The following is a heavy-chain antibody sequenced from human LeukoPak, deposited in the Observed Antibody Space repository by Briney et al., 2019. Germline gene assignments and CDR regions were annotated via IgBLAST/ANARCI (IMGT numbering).Heavy chain of an antibody. V-gene: IGHV3-30-3*01. D-gene: IGHD6-19*01. Sequence: PGGSLRLSCAGSGFTFSSYAVHWVRQAPGKGLEWVAAISYDGGNKYYVDSVQGRFTISRDSSRNTLHLQMNSLRSEDTAVYYCARDRSTRSSGWYRYYYYGMDVWGQGTTVTVSS. J-gene: IGHJ6*02. CDR2: ISYDGGNK. CDR1: GFTFSSYA. CDR3: ARDRSTRSSGWYRYYYYGMDV.